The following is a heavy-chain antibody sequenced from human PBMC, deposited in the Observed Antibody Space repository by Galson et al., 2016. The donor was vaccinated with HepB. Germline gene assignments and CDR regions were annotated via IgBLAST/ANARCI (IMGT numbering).Heavy chain of an antibody. J-gene: IGHJ5*02. V-gene: IGHV3-7*04. CDR2: IRQDGGEK. CDR3: AREPDGHLTNWFDP. Sequence: SLRLSCAASGFTFDSYWMNWIRQAPGKGLEWVANIRQDGGEKFYVDSVTGRFTVSRDNAKKSLYLQMTSLRVEDTAVYYCAREPDGHLTNWFDPWGQGSLVTVSS. CDR1: GFTFDSYW. D-gene: IGHD1-14*01.